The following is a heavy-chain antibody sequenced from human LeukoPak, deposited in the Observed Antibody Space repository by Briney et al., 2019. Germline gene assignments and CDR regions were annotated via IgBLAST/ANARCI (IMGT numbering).Heavy chain of an antibody. CDR1: GYSFTSYW. Sequence: GESLKISCKGSGYSFTSYWIGWVRQMPGKGLEWMGIIYPGDSDTRYSPSFQGQVTTSADKSISTAYLQWSSLKASDTAMYYCARLPYYDILTGYSTYGMDVWGQGTTVTVSS. J-gene: IGHJ6*02. V-gene: IGHV5-51*01. CDR3: ARLPYYDILTGYSTYGMDV. D-gene: IGHD3-9*01. CDR2: IYPGDSDT.